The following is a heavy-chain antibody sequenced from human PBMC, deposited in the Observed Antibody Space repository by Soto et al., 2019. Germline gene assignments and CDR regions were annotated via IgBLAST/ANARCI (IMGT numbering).Heavy chain of an antibody. D-gene: IGHD1-26*01. V-gene: IGHV4-59*08. CDR2: IYYSGST. CDR1: GGSIRSYY. Sequence: QVQLQESGPGLVKPPETLSLTCTVSGGSIRSYYWSWIRQPPGKGLEWIGYIYYSGSTNYNPSLKSRVTISVDTSKNQFSLKLSSVTAADTAVYYCARRYGGNLDYWGQGTLVTVSS. J-gene: IGHJ4*02. CDR3: ARRYGGNLDY.